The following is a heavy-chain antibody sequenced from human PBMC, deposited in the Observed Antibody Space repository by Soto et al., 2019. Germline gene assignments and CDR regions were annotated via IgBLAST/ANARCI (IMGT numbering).Heavy chain of an antibody. J-gene: IGHJ4*02. CDR2: IYYSGST. V-gene: IGHV4-59*08. D-gene: IGHD5-12*01. CDR3: ARQFWDYSGYDYYFDY. CDR1: GGSISSYY. Sequence: ETLSLTCTVSGGSISSYYWSWIRQPPGKGLEWIGYIYYSGSTNYNPSLKSRVTISVDTSKNQFSLKLSSVTAADTAVYYCARQFWDYSGYDYYFDYWGQGTLVTVSS.